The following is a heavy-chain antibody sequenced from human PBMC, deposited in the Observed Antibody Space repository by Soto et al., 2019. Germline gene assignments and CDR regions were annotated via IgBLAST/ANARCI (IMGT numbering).Heavy chain of an antibody. J-gene: IGHJ4*02. D-gene: IGHD4-17*01. V-gene: IGHV3-21*04. CDR1: GFTFSDYS. Sequence: VGSLRLSCAASGFTFSDYSMNWVRQAPGKRLEWVSSISSSSTYIYYADSVKGRFTIYRDDAKHSLFLQMNSLRAEDTAVYYCAKEVYYGGNYDYWGQGTLVTVSS. CDR2: ISSSSTYI. CDR3: AKEVYYGGNYDY.